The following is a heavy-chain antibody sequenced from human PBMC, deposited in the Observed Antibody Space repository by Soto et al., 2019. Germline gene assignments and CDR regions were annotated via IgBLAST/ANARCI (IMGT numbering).Heavy chain of an antibody. V-gene: IGHV2-5*02. CDR1: GFSLTTTGVG. J-gene: IGHJ4*02. D-gene: IGHD1-26*01. Sequence: QITLRESGPSLVKPTETLTLTCTFSGFSLTTTGVGVGWIRQPPGKALEWLAVVFWDDGERYSPSLKSRVTXAKXXSXYQVVPTMTNMDPVDTATYYCTQIYGSGSWGWYFHSWGQGTLVTVSS. CDR3: TQIYGSGSWGWYFHS. CDR2: VFWDDGE.